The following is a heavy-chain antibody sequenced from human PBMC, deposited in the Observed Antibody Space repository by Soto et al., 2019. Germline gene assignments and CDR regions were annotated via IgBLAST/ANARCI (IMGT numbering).Heavy chain of an antibody. J-gene: IGHJ3*01. CDR3: VSSRSAIYGDAFDV. CDR2: IYDDGST. V-gene: IGHV4-59*03. CDR1: GDSISSYF. Sequence: QLQESGPGLVKPSEPLSLTCSVSGDSISSYFKNWIRQPPGKGLEWIGCIYDDGSTKYNPSLESRVTILLDTSKNEFSLRLTSVTSADTAVYYCVSSRSAIYGDAFDVWGQGTMVTVSS. D-gene: IGHD2-2*01.